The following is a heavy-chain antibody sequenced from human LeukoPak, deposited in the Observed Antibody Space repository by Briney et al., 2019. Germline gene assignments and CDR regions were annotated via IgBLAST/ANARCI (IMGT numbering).Heavy chain of an antibody. CDR1: GGSISSYY. Sequence: SETLSLTCTVSGGSISSYYWSWIRQPPGKGLEWIGYIYYSGSTNYNPSLKSRVTISVDTSKNQFSLKLSSVTAADTAVYYCARATVTTGRKIYNFDYWGQGTLATVSS. CDR2: IYYSGST. V-gene: IGHV4-59*01. CDR3: ARATVTTGRKIYNFDY. D-gene: IGHD4-17*01. J-gene: IGHJ4*02.